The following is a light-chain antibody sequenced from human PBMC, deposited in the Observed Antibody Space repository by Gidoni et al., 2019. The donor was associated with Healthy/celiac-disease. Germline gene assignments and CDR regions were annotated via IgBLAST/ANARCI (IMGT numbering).Light chain of an antibody. Sequence: QSALTQPASVSGPPGPSITISCPGTSSDVGSYNLVSWYQQHPGKAPKLMIYEVSKRPSGVSKRFSGSKSGNTASLTISGLQAEDEADYYCCSYAGSSTFGVFGGGTKLTVL. CDR2: EVS. CDR3: CSYAGSSTFGV. V-gene: IGLV2-23*02. J-gene: IGLJ2*01. CDR1: SSDVGSYNL.